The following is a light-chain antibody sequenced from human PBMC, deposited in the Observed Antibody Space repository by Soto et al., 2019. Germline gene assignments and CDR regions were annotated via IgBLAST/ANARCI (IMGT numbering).Light chain of an antibody. J-gene: IGLJ1*01. V-gene: IGLV2-23*01. Sequence: QSVLAQPASVSGSPGQSITISCTGTNSDVGGYNLVSWYQQHPGKAPKLIIYEGTKRPSGVSNRFSGSKSGDTASLTISGLQAEDEADYYCCSYAGPRYVFGTGTKVTVL. CDR1: NSDVGGYNL. CDR3: CSYAGPRYV. CDR2: EGT.